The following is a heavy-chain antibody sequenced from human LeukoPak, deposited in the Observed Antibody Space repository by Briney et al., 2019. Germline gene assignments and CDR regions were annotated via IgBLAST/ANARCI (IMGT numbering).Heavy chain of an antibody. CDR2: IYPGDADT. V-gene: IGHV5-51*01. CDR3: ARQRDGFFDY. Sequence: GESLKISCKASGYTFSSYWIGWVRQMPGKGLEWVSIIYPGDADTRYSPSFQGHVTVSADKSMSTAYLQWSSLKASDNAVYYCARQRDGFFDYWGQGTLVTVSS. D-gene: IGHD5-24*01. J-gene: IGHJ4*02. CDR1: GYTFSSYW.